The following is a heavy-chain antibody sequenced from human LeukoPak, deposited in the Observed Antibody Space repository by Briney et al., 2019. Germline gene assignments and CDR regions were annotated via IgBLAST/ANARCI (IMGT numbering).Heavy chain of an antibody. J-gene: IGHJ6*03. V-gene: IGHV3-48*03. CDR1: GFTFSSYE. D-gene: IGHD5-12*01. CDR3: ARELSGYDIYYYYMDV. CDR2: ISSSGSTI. Sequence: PGGSLRLSCAASGFTFSSYEMNWVRQAPGKGLEWVSYISSSGSTIYYADSVKGRFTISRDNAKNSLYLQMNSLRAEDTAVYYCARELSGYDIYYYYMDVWGKGTTVTISS.